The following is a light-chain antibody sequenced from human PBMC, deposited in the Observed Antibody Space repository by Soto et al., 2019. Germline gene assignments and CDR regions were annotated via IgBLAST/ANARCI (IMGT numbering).Light chain of an antibody. CDR1: QSVSSSY. CDR3: QQYGTSVPLT. CDR2: DAS. V-gene: IGKV3-20*01. Sequence: EIVLTQSPGTLSLSPGERATLSCRASQSVSSSYLAWYQQKPGQAPRLLIYDASSRAIAIPDRFSGSGSGTDFTLTISRLEPEDFAVYYCQQYGTSVPLTFGGGTKVEIK. J-gene: IGKJ4*01.